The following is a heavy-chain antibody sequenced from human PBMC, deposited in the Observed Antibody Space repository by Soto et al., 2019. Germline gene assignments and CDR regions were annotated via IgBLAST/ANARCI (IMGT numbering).Heavy chain of an antibody. V-gene: IGHV1-18*01. Sequence: GASVKVSCKASGGTFSSYTISWVRQAPGQGLEWMGWISAYNGNTNYAQKLQGRVTMTTDTSTSTAYMEMRSLRSDDTAVYYCAKDEGSNCYADFHWGQGTLVTVSS. CDR1: GGTFSSYT. J-gene: IGHJ4*02. CDR2: ISAYNGNT. CDR3: AKDEGSNCYADFH. D-gene: IGHD6-13*01.